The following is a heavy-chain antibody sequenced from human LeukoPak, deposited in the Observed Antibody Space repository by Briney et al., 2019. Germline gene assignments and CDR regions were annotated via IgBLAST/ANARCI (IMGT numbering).Heavy chain of an antibody. CDR3: ASAVAGEGVFGY. Sequence: SETLSLTCTVSGGSLSSYYWSWIRQPPGKGLEWIGYIYYSGSTNYNPSLKSRVTISVDTSKNQFSLKLSSVTAADTAVYYCASAVAGEGVFGYWGQGTLVTVSS. D-gene: IGHD6-19*01. J-gene: IGHJ4*02. CDR1: GGSLSSYY. CDR2: IYYSGST. V-gene: IGHV4-59*08.